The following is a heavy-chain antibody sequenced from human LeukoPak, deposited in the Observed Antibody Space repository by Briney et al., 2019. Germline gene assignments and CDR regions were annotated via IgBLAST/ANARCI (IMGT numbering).Heavy chain of an antibody. CDR1: GFSVGDKY. Sequence: SGGSLRLSCAASGFSVGDKYMSWVRQAPGKGLEWVSLIYSAGDTFYSDSVRGRLTVSRDNSKNTLYLQMNSLRAEDTAFYYCARDSNSFPNFFDLWGQGTLVTVSS. CDR3: ARDSNSFPNFFDL. J-gene: IGHJ4*02. CDR2: IYSAGDT. D-gene: IGHD4-23*01. V-gene: IGHV3-53*01.